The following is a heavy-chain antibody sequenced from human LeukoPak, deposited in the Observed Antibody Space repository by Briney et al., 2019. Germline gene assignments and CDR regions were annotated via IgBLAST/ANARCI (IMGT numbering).Heavy chain of an antibody. D-gene: IGHD3-22*01. CDR2: MNPNSGNT. V-gene: IGHV1-8*03. Sequence: GASVKVSCKASGYTFTIYDINWVRQATGQGLEWMGWMNPNSGNTGYAQKFQGRVTITRNTSISTAYMELSSLRSEDTAVYYCARGMSLYDSSGYYPSGDYWGQGTLVTVSS. CDR1: GYTFTIYD. J-gene: IGHJ4*02. CDR3: ARGMSLYDSSGYYPSGDY.